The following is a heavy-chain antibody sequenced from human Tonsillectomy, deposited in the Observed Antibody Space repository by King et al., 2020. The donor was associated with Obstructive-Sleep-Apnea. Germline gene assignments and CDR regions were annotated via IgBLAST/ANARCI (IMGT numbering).Heavy chain of an antibody. CDR3: ARDHNYDSSGFCDAFDI. V-gene: IGHV3-11*01. J-gene: IGHJ3*02. D-gene: IGHD3-22*01. CDR2: ISSSGSTI. Sequence: VQLVESGGGLVKPGGSLRLSCAASGFTFSDYYMSWIRQAPGKVLEWGSYISSSGSTIYYADSVKGLFTIARDNAKNSLYLQMNSLRAEDTAVYYCARDHNYDSSGFCDAFDIWGQGTMVTVSS. CDR1: GFTFSDYY.